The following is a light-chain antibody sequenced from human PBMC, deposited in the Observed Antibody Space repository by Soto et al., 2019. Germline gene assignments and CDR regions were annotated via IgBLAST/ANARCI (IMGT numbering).Light chain of an antibody. CDR2: DVS. J-gene: IGKJ3*01. V-gene: IGKV3-11*01. Sequence: EIVLTQSPATLSLSPGERATLSCRASQSVSSYLSWYQQRPGQAPRLLIYDVSTRATGIPARLSGSGSGTDFTLTIDSLEPEDFAVYYCQQRSNWPPDFGPGTKVDI. CDR1: QSVSSY. CDR3: QQRSNWPPD.